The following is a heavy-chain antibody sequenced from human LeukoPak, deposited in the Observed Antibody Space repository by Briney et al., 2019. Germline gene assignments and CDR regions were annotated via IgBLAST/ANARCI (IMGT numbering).Heavy chain of an antibody. D-gene: IGHD3-10*01. V-gene: IGHV4-59*01. CDR2: IYYSGST. CDR3: AQRRSYYYGSGSPPAGWYFDL. CDR1: GGSISSYY. J-gene: IGHJ2*01. Sequence: SETLSLTCTVSGGSISSYYWSWIRQPPGKGLEWIGYIYYSGSTNYNPSLKSRVTISVDTSKNQFSLKLSSVTAADTAVYYCAQRRSYYYGSGSPPAGWYFDLWGRGTLVTVSS.